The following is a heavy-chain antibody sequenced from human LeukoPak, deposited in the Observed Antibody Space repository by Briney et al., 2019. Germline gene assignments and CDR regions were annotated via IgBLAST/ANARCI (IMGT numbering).Heavy chain of an antibody. CDR3: ARVDTAMSAFDP. D-gene: IGHD5-18*01. V-gene: IGHV4-34*01. Sequence: PSETLSLTCAVYGGSFSAYDWNWIRQPPGKGLEWIGQINHGGTTNYNPSLKSRVTISVDTSKNQMSLRLSSVTAADTAVYYCARVDTAMSAFDPWGQRNLVTVSS. CDR1: GGSFSAYD. J-gene: IGHJ5*02. CDR2: INHGGTT.